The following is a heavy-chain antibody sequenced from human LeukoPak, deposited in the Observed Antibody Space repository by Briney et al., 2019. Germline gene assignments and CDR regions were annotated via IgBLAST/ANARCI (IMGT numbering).Heavy chain of an antibody. Sequence: GGSLRLSCAASGFTFSSYVMHWVRQAPGKGLEWVAVISYDGSNKYYADSVKGRFTISRDNSKNTLYLQMNSLRAEDTAVYYCARGGAYRTYYYDSSGYYYFDYWGQGTLVTVSS. CDR3: ARGGAYRTYYYDSSGYYYFDY. CDR2: ISYDGSNK. V-gene: IGHV3-30*04. CDR1: GFTFSSYV. J-gene: IGHJ4*02. D-gene: IGHD3-22*01.